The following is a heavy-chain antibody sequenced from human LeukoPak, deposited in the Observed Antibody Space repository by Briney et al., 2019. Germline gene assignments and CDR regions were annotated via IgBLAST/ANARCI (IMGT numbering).Heavy chain of an antibody. Sequence: SETLSLTCTVSGGSISSYYWSWIGQPPGKRLEWIGYIYYSGSTNYNPSLKSRVTISVDTSKNQFSLKLSSVTAADTAVYYCAGASYDSSGVHWGQGTLVTVSS. CDR2: IYYSGST. D-gene: IGHD3-22*01. J-gene: IGHJ4*02. V-gene: IGHV4-59*01. CDR3: AGASYDSSGVH. CDR1: GGSISSYY.